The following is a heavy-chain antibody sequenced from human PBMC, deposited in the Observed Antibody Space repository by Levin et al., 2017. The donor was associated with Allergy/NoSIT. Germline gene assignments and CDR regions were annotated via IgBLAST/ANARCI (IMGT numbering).Heavy chain of an antibody. Sequence: SETLSLTCTVSGGSISSSIYYWGWIRQPPGKGLEWIGSTHYSGITYYNPSLKSRVTISVDTSKNQFSLKLSSVTAADTAVYYGARTVRGYNYMDVWGKGTTVTVSS. J-gene: IGHJ6*03. CDR3: ARTVRGYNYMDV. CDR1: GGSISSSIYY. CDR2: THYSGIT. V-gene: IGHV4-39*01. D-gene: IGHD3-10*01.